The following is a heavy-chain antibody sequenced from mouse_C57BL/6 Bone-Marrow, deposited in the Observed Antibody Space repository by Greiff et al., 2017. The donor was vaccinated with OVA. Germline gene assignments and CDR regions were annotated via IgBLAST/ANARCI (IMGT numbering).Heavy chain of an antibody. Sequence: EVQLVESGPGLAKPSQTLSLTCSVTGYSFTSDYWHWIRKFPGNKLEYMGYISYSGSTYYNPSLKSRISITRDTSKNQYYLQLNSVTTEDTATYYWARSASYYCSSHFDYWGQGTTLTVSS. D-gene: IGHD1-1*01. CDR1: GYSFTSDY. J-gene: IGHJ2*01. V-gene: IGHV3-8*01. CDR3: ARSASYYCSSHFDY. CDR2: ISYSGST.